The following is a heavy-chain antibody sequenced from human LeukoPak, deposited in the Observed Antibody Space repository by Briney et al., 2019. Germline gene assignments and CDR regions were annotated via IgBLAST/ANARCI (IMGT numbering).Heavy chain of an antibody. V-gene: IGHV4-39*01. D-gene: IGHD1-26*01. CDR1: GGSISSSSYY. CDR3: ARHMEKPWEPDAFDI. CDR2: IYYSGST. J-gene: IGHJ3*02. Sequence: KASETLSLTCTVSGGSISSSSYYWGWIRQPPGKRLEWNGSIYYSGSTYYNPSLKSRVTISVDTSKNQFFLKLSSVTAADTAVYYCARHMEKPWEPDAFDIWGQGTMVTVSS.